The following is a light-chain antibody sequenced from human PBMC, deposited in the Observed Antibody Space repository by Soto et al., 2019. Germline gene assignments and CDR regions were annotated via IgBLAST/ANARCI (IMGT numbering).Light chain of an antibody. CDR2: KAS. V-gene: IGKV1-5*03. J-gene: IGKJ1*01. Sequence: DIQMTQSPSTLSASVGDRVTITCRARQTINSWLAWYQQKPGKAPKLLISKASSLESGVPSRFSGSGSGTEFTLTISSLQPDDFATYYCQQFHTYSRTFGQGTKVDIK. CDR3: QQFHTYSRT. CDR1: QTINSW.